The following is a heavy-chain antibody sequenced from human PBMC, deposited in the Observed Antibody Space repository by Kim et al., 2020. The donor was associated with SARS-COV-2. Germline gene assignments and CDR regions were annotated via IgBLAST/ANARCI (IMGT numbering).Heavy chain of an antibody. CDR1: GFTFDDYT. Sequence: GGSLRLSCAASGFTFDDYTMHWVRQAPGKGLEWVSLISWDGGSTYYADSVKGRFTISRDNSKNSLYLQMNSLRTEDTALYYCAKDRNYDSSGYYDYWGQGTLVTVSS. V-gene: IGHV3-43*01. CDR3: AKDRNYDSSGYYDY. CDR2: ISWDGGST. J-gene: IGHJ4*02. D-gene: IGHD3-22*01.